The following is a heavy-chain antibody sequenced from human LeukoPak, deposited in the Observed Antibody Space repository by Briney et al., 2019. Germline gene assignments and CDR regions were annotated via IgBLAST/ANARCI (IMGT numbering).Heavy chain of an antibody. D-gene: IGHD3-10*01. CDR3: ARDGHYGSGHVDY. J-gene: IGHJ4*02. Sequence: GASVKVSCKASGYTFTVFYMQWARQAPGQGLEWMGWINPNSGGTYSAQKFQGRVTMTRDTSTSTAYMELRSLRSDDTAVYYCARDGHYGSGHVDYWGQGTLVTVSS. CDR1: GYTFTVFY. CDR2: INPNSGGT. V-gene: IGHV1-2*02.